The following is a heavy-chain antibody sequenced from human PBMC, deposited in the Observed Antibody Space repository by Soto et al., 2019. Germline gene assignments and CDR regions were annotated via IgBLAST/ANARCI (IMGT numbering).Heavy chain of an antibody. J-gene: IGHJ3*02. CDR1: GGTFSSYT. V-gene: IGHV1-69*04. D-gene: IGHD6-13*01. CDR2: IIPILGIA. CDR3: ARDPLGGVAAGFPNDAFDR. Sequence: GASVKVSCKASGGTFSSYTISWVRQAPGQGLEWMGRIIPILGIANYAQKFQGRVTITADKSTSTAYMELSSLRSEDTAVYYCARDPLGGVAAGFPNDAFDRWGQGTMVTVSS.